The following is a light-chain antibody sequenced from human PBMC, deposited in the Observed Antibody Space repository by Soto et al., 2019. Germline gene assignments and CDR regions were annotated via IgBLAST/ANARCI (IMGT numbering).Light chain of an antibody. CDR2: GNN. V-gene: IGLV1-51*01. CDR1: NSNIGRNY. CDR3: ATWDNTLSVEV. J-gene: IGLJ3*02. Sequence: QSVLTQPPSVSAAPGQKVTISCFGSNSNIGRNYVSWYQQLTGTAPKLLIYGNNNRHSGITDRISGSKSGTSATLGITGLQPGDEADYYCATWDNTLSVEVFGGGTKLTVL.